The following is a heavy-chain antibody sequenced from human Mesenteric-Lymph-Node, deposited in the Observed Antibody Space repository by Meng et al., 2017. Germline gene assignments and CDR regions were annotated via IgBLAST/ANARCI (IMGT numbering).Heavy chain of an antibody. CDR3: EKDMMEGITMVRGGIIGAPSYGMDV. V-gene: IGHV3-43D*03. Sequence: GGSLRLSCAASGFTFDDYAMHLVRQAPGKGLEWVSLISWDGGSTYYADSVKGRFTISRDNSNNSLYLQMNSMRAEDTALYYCEKDMMEGITMVRGGIIGAPSYGMDVWGQGTTVTVSS. CDR1: GFTFDDYA. J-gene: IGHJ6*02. CDR2: ISWDGGST. D-gene: IGHD3-10*01.